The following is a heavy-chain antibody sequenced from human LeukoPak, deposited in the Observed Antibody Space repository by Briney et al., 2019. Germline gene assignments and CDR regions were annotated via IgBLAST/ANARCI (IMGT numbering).Heavy chain of an antibody. Sequence: SVKLSCKASGDTFTNYAISWVRHAPGQGLEWVGRIITSLSTPNYAQKFQGRVTITADRSTTTAYMELRSLRFDDTAVYYCARAGSSRFSVPYYFNYWGQGTPVTVSS. D-gene: IGHD6-13*01. CDR3: ARAGSSRFSVPYYFNY. CDR2: IITSLSTP. J-gene: IGHJ4*02. V-gene: IGHV1-69*04. CDR1: GDTFTNYA.